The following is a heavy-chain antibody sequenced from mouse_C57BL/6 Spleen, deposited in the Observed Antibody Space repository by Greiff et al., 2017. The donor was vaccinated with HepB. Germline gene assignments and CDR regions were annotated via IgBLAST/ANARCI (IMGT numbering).Heavy chain of an antibody. CDR2: IWSGGST. J-gene: IGHJ1*03. D-gene: IGHD1-1*01. CDR3: ARTTTVVANWYFDV. CDR1: GFSLTSYG. Sequence: QVQLQQSGPGLVQPSQRLSITCTVSGFSLTSYGVHWVRQSPGKGLEWLGVIWSGGSTDYNAAFISRLSISKDNSKSQFFFKMNSMQADDTAIYYCARTTTVVANWYFDVWGTGTTVTVSS. V-gene: IGHV2-2*01.